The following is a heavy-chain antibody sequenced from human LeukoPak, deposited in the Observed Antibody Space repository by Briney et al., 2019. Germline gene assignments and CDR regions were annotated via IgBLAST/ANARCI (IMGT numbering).Heavy chain of an antibody. D-gene: IGHD2/OR15-2a*01. J-gene: IGHJ6*03. CDR2: IYYSGST. CDR3: ARLRQYQDPYYYYYMDV. V-gene: IGHV4-39*01. Sequence: TSETLSLTCTVSGGSISSSSYYWGWIRQPPGKWLEWIGTIYYSGSTYYNPSLKSRVTISVDTSKNQFSLKLSSVTAADTAVYYCARLRQYQDPYYYYYMDVWGKGTTVTVSS. CDR1: GGSISSSSYY.